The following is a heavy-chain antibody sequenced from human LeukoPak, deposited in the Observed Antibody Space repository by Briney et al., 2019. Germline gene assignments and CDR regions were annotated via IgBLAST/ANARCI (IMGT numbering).Heavy chain of an antibody. CDR1: GGSISSSSYY. CDR2: IYYSGST. V-gene: IGHV4-61*05. D-gene: IGHD6-19*01. Sequence: PSETLSLTCTVSGGSISSSSYYWGWIRQPPGKGLEWIGYIYYSGSTNYNPSLKSRVTISVDTSKNQFSLKLSSVTAADTAVYYCARCRGSGWLDAFDIWGQGTMVTVSS. J-gene: IGHJ3*02. CDR3: ARCRGSGWLDAFDI.